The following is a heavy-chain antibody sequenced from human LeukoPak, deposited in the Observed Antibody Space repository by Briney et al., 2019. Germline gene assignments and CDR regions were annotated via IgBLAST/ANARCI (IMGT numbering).Heavy chain of an antibody. Sequence: SETLSLTCTVSGGSISSGSYYWSWIRQPAGKGLEWIGRIYTSGSTNYNPSLKSRVTISVDTSKNQFSLKLSSVTAADTAVYYCARDLASCSGGSCPDAFDIWGQGTMVTVSS. CDR1: GGSISSGSYY. J-gene: IGHJ3*02. CDR2: IYTSGST. V-gene: IGHV4-61*02. CDR3: ARDLASCSGGSCPDAFDI. D-gene: IGHD2-15*01.